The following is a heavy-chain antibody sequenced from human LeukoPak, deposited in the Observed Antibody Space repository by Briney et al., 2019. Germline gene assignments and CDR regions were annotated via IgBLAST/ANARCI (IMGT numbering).Heavy chain of an antibody. V-gene: IGHV3-30*18. J-gene: IGHJ4*02. D-gene: IGHD4-11*01. CDR2: ISYDGSNK. CDR1: GFTFSSYG. Sequence: GGSLRLSCAASGFTFSSYGMHWVRQAPGKGLEWVAVISYDGSNKYYADSVKGRFTISRDNSKNTLYLQMNSLRAEDTAVYYCAKGTLGYSNYLHWGQGTLVTVSS. CDR3: AKGTLGYSNYLH.